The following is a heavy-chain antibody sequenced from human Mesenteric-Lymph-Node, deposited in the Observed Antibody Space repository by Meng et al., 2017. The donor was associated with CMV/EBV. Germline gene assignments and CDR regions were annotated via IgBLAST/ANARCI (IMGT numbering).Heavy chain of an antibody. CDR3: ARGESSDFWSGYPYGMDV. CDR2: TNEDGSEK. V-gene: IGHV3-7*01. Sequence: GGSLRLSCAASGFTFSSHWMSWVRQTPGKGLEWVANTNEDGSEKYYVDSVKGRFTISRDNSKNTLYLQMNSLRAEDTAVYYCARGESSDFWSGYPYGMDVWGQGTTVTVSS. D-gene: IGHD3-3*01. J-gene: IGHJ6*02. CDR1: GFTFSSHW.